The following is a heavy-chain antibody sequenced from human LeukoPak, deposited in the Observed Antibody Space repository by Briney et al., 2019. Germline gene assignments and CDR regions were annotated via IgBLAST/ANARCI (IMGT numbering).Heavy chain of an antibody. CDR3: ARAEVTNYYYYYGMDA. CDR2: INPNSGGT. CDR1: GYTFTGYY. Sequence: VASVKVSCKASGYTFTGYYMHWVRQAPGQGLEWMGWINPNSGGTNYAQKFQGRVTMTRDTSISTAYMELSRLRSDDTAVYYCARAEVTNYYYYYGMDAWGQGTTVTVSS. V-gene: IGHV1-2*02. J-gene: IGHJ6*02. D-gene: IGHD4-17*01.